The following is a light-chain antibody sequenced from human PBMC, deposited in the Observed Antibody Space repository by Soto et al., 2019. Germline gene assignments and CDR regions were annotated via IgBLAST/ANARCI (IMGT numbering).Light chain of an antibody. CDR3: LQDYSYPWT. CDR1: QGIRNN. CDR2: AAS. J-gene: IGKJ1*01. V-gene: IGKV1-6*01. Sequence: AIQMTQSPSSLSASVGDRVTITCRASQGIRNNLGWYQQKPGKAPKVLIYAASSLPSGVPSRFSGSGSGTDFTLTISSLQPEDFAAYYCLQDYSYPWTFGQGTKVEIK.